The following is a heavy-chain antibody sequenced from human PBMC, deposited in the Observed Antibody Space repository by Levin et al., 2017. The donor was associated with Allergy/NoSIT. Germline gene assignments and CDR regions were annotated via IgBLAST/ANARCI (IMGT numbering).Heavy chain of an antibody. CDR3: ARRYCSATSCSIRPDNWFDP. J-gene: IGHJ5*02. CDR1: GFTFSDYY. CDR2: ISRSGKNI. Sequence: GGSLRLSCVASGFTFSDYYMSWIRQAPGKGPEWVSYISRSGKNIFYRESVQGRFIISRDNANNSLYLEMSNLRVEDTAVYYCARRYCSATSCSIRPDNWFDPWGQGTLVTVSS. V-gene: IGHV3-11*01. D-gene: IGHD6-19*01.